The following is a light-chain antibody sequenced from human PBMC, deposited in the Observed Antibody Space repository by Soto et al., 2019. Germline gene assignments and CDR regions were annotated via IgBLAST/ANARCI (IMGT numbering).Light chain of an antibody. Sequence: QSALTQPASISGSPGQSITISCTGSNSDIGSYDFVAWYQQLPGRSPRLIIYGVTNRPSGVSDRFSGSKSGNTASLTISGLQEDDEADYYCSSYTDRNTHEAFGGGTKLTVL. J-gene: IGLJ2*01. CDR1: NSDIGSYDF. CDR2: GVT. CDR3: SSYTDRNTHEA. V-gene: IGLV2-14*03.